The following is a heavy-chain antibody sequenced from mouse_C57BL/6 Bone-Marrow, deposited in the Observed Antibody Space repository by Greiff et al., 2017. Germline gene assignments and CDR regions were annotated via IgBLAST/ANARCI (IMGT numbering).Heavy chain of an antibody. J-gene: IGHJ2*01. CDR2: IHPNSGST. CDR1: GYTFTSYW. V-gene: IGHV1-64*01. Sequence: VQLQQSGAELVKPGASVKLSCKASGYTFTSYWMHWVQQTPGQGLEWIGLIHPNSGSTYYNEKVKSKVTLTVDKYTSTAYMQLSILTSEDSAVYCCTSIVATHLDYWGQGTTLTVSS. CDR3: TSIVATHLDY. D-gene: IGHD1-1*01.